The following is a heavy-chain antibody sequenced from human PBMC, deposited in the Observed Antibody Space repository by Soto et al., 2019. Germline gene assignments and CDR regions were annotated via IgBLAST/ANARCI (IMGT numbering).Heavy chain of an antibody. CDR2: MNPNSGNT. CDR1: GYTFTSYD. D-gene: IGHD3-10*01. J-gene: IGHJ6*02. V-gene: IGHV1-8*01. Sequence: ASVKVSCKASGYTFTSYDINWVRQATGQGLEWMGWMNPNSGNTGYAQKFQGRVTMTRNTSISTAYMELSSLRSEDTAVYYCARRLTMVRGVFPNYGMDVWGQGTTVTVSS. CDR3: ARRLTMVRGVFPNYGMDV.